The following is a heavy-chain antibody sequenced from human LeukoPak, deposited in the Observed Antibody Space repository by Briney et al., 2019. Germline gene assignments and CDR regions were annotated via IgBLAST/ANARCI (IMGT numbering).Heavy chain of an antibody. CDR2: INPSGGT. CDR1: GGSFSGYF. V-gene: IGHV4-34*01. Sequence: SETLSLTCVAYGGSFSGYFWSWIRQPPGKGLEWIGEINPSGGTGNNPSLRSRVTISKDTSKNQLSLKLTSVTAADTAVYYCARHADGGKKAFDMWGQGTMVTVSS. D-gene: IGHD4-23*01. J-gene: IGHJ3*02. CDR3: ARHADGGKKAFDM.